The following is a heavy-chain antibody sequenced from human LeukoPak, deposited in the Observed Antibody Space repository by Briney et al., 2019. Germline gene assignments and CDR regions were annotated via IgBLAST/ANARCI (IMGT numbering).Heavy chain of an antibody. CDR1: GGTFSSYA. D-gene: IGHD4-11*01. J-gene: IGHJ4*02. Sequence: ASVKVSCKASGGTFSSYAISWVRRAPGQGLEWMGGIIPIFGTANYAQKFQGRVTITTDESTSTAYMELSSLRSEDTAVYYCASRESYSNYDYFDYWGQGTLVTVSS. CDR3: ASRESYSNYDYFDY. V-gene: IGHV1-69*05. CDR2: IIPIFGTA.